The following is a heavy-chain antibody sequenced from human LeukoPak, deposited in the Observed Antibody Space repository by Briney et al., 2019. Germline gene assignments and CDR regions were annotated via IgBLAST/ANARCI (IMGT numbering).Heavy chain of an antibody. D-gene: IGHD6-19*01. CDR1: GYRFTSYG. V-gene: IGHV1-18*01. CDR2: ISLYNGNT. CDR3: ARVGPVAGDFDY. J-gene: IGHJ4*02. Sequence: ASVKVSCKTSGYRFTSYGISWVRQAPGQGLEWMGWISLYNGNTNYAQKFQGWVTMTRDTSISTAYMELSRLRSDDTAVYYCARVGPVAGDFDYWGQGTLVTVSS.